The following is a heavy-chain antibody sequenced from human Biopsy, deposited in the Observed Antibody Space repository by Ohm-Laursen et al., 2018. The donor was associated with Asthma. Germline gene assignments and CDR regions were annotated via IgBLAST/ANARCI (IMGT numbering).Heavy chain of an antibody. V-gene: IGHV1-69*13. J-gene: IGHJ3*02. D-gene: IGHD3-9*01. CDR3: ARTYYDFLTGQVNDAFAI. CDR1: GGTFSSYA. Sequence: SVKVSCKTSGGTFSSYAISWVRQAPGQGLEWMGGIIPIFGTANYAQKFQGRVTITADESTSTAYMELSSLRSEDTAVYYCARTYYDFLTGQVNDAFAIWGQGTMVTVSS. CDR2: IIPIFGTA.